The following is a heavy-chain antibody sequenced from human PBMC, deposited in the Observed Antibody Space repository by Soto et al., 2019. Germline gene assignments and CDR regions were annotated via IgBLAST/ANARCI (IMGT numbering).Heavy chain of an antibody. CDR2: ITWDSGII. Sequence: EVQLVESGGGLVQPGRSLRLSCAASGFTFDDYAMHWVRQPPGKGLEWVSGITWDSGIIGYADSVKGRFTISRDNAKNXLYLKMNSLRPEDTAMYYCAKYQGYSTSYYGYVDLWGRGTLVTVSS. CDR3: AKYQGYSTSYYGYVDL. CDR1: GFTFDDYA. J-gene: IGHJ2*01. D-gene: IGHD6-13*01. V-gene: IGHV3-9*01.